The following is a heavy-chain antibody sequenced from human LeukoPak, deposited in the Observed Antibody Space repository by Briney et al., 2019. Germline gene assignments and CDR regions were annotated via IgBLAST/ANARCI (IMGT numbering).Heavy chain of an antibody. D-gene: IGHD6-13*01. Sequence: GGSLRLSCAASGFTFSSYWMTWVRQAPGKGLEWVANIRQDGSEKYYVDSVKGRFTISRDNAKNSLYLQMNSLRAEDTAVYYCARGGLRIAAAVWGQGTLVTVSS. CDR1: GFTFSSYW. J-gene: IGHJ4*02. V-gene: IGHV3-7*01. CDR2: IRQDGSEK. CDR3: ARGGLRIAAAV.